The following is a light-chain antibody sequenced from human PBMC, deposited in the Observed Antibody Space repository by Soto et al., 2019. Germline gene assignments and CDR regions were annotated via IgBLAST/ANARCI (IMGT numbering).Light chain of an antibody. V-gene: IGKV2D-29*01. CDR2: AVP. Sequence: IVMTQTPLSLSVTPGQPASISCKSSQSLLQSDGNTYLYWYLQKPGQPPQLLIYAVPNRLSGVPDRFSGSGSGTDLPLKISRLEVEDVGVYYCMQSIQLPRTFVQRTKVAIK. J-gene: IGKJ1*01. CDR1: QSLLQSDGNTY. CDR3: MQSIQLPRT.